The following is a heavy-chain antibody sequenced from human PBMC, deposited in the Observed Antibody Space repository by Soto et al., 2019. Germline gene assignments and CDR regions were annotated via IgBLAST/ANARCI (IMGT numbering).Heavy chain of an antibody. CDR1: GFTFSSYA. CDR3: ARYKYFGALSGYYDY. J-gene: IGHJ4*02. V-gene: IGHV3-30-3*01. CDR2: ISYDGSNK. Sequence: PGGSLRLSCAASGFTFSSYAMHWVRQAPGKGLEWVAVISYDGSNKYYADSVKGRFTISRDNSKNTLYLQMNSLRAEDTAVYYCARYKYFGALSGYYDYCGQGTLVPVSS. D-gene: IGHD3-22*01.